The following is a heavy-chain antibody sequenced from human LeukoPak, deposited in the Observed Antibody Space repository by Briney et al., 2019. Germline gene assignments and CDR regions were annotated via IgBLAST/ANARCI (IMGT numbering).Heavy chain of an antibody. CDR2: INPNSGGT. CDR3: ARVETMIVVVRLFDY. Sequence: ASVKVSCKASGYTFTGYYMHWVRQAPGQGLEWMGWINPNSGGTNYAQKFQGRVTMTRDTSISTAFMDLSRLRSDDPAVYYCARVETMIVVVRLFDYWGQGTQVTVSS. D-gene: IGHD3-22*01. V-gene: IGHV1-2*02. CDR1: GYTFTGYY. J-gene: IGHJ4*02.